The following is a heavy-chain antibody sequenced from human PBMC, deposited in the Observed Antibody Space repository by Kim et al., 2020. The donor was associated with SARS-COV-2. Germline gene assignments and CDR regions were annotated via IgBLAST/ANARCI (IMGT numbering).Heavy chain of an antibody. CDR1: GFTFSSYA. CDR3: ASFGGPRGTYYYYVMDV. J-gene: IGHJ6*02. V-gene: IGHV3-30*04. Sequence: GGSLRLSCAFSGFTFSSYAMHWVRQAPGKGLEWVAVISYDGSSKYYADSVKGRFTISRDNSKNTLYLQMNSLRGEDTAVYYCASFGGPRGTYYYYVMDVWGQGTTVTVSS. CDR2: ISYDGSSK. D-gene: IGHD1-26*01.